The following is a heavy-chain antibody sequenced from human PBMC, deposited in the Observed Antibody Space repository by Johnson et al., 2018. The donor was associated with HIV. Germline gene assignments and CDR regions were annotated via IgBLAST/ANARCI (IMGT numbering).Heavy chain of an antibody. D-gene: IGHD3-3*01. CDR3: ARAYNFWSGENDAFDI. CDR2: IRSKANTYAT. J-gene: IGHJ3*02. Sequence: VQLVESGGGLVQPGGSLKLSCAASGFTFSGSAMHWVRQASGKGLEWVGRIRSKANTYATAYAASVKGRFTISRDDSKNTLYLQMNSLRAEDTAVYYCARAYNFWSGENDAFDIWGQGTMVTVSS. V-gene: IGHV3-73*01. CDR1: GFTFSGSA.